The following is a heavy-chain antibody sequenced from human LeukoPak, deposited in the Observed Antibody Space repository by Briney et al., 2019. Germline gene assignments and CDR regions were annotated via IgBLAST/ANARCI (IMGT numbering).Heavy chain of an antibody. V-gene: IGHV1-8*01. CDR1: GYTFTSYD. CDR3: ARVGYGGNDYYFDY. D-gene: IGHD4-23*01. Sequence: GASVKVSCKASGYTFTSYDINWVRQATGQGLEWMGWMNSNSGNTGYAQKFQGRVTMTRNTSISTAYMELSSLRSEDTAVYYCARVGYGGNDYYFDYWGQGTLVTVSS. CDR2: MNSNSGNT. J-gene: IGHJ4*02.